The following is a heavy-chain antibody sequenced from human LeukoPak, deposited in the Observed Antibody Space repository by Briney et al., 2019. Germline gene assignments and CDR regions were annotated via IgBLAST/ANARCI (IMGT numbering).Heavy chain of an antibody. V-gene: IGHV3-21*01. Sequence: PGGSLRLSCAASGFTFSSYSMSWVRQAPGKGLEWVSSISSSSSYIYYADSVKGRFTISRDNAKNSLYLQMNSLRAEDTAVYYCAELGITMIGGVWGKGTTVTISS. D-gene: IGHD3-10*02. CDR2: ISSSSSYI. CDR1: GFTFSSYS. CDR3: AELGITMIGGV. J-gene: IGHJ6*04.